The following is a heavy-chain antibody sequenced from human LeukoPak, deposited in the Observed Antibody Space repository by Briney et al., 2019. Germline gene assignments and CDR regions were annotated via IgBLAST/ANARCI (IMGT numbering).Heavy chain of an antibody. V-gene: IGHV4-59*12. CDR3: ARAPYDYVWGSYRENWFDP. CDR1: GGSISSYY. J-gene: IGHJ5*02. Sequence: SETLSLTCTVSGGSISSYYWSWIRQPPGKGLEWIGYIYYSGSTNYNPSLKSRVTMSVDTSKNQFSLKLSSVTAADTAVYYCARAPYDYVWGSYRENWFDPWGQGTLVTVSS. CDR2: IYYSGST. D-gene: IGHD3-16*02.